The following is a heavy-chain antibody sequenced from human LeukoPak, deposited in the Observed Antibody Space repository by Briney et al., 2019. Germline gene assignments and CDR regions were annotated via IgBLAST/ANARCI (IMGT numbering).Heavy chain of an antibody. D-gene: IGHD3-22*01. CDR2: INHSGST. CDR1: GGSISSSSYY. Sequence: SETLSLTCTVSGGSISSSSYYWSWIRQPPGKGLEWIGEINHSGSTNYNPSLKSRVTISVDTSKNQFSLKLSPVTAADTAVYYCFYYYDSSGYYSDYWGQGTLVAVSS. CDR3: FYYYDSSGYYSDY. J-gene: IGHJ4*02. V-gene: IGHV4-39*07.